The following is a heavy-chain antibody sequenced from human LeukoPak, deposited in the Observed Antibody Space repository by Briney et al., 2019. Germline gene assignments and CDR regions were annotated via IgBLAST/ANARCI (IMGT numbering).Heavy chain of an antibody. CDR3: ARVTRGVAVAGVFDY. CDR1: GGSFSGYY. J-gene: IGHJ4*02. Sequence: PSETLSLTCAVYGGSFSGYYWSWIRQPPGKGLEWIGEISHSGSTNYNPSLKSQVTISVDTSKNQFSLKLSSVTAADTAVYYCARVTRGVAVAGVFDYWGQGTLVTVSS. CDR2: ISHSGST. V-gene: IGHV4-34*01. D-gene: IGHD6-19*01.